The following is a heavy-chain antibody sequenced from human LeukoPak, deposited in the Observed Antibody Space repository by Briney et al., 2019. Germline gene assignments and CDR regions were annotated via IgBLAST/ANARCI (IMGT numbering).Heavy chain of an antibody. V-gene: IGHV4-59*01. CDR1: GGSISSYY. CDR3: ARHLVVVATDDAFDI. J-gene: IGHJ3*02. Sequence: SETLSLTCTVSGGSISSYYWSWIRQPPGKGLEWIGYIYYSGSTNYNPSLKSRVTISVDTSKNQFSLKLNSVTAADTAVYYCARHLVVVATDDAFDIWGQGTMVTVSS. D-gene: IGHD3-22*01. CDR2: IYYSGST.